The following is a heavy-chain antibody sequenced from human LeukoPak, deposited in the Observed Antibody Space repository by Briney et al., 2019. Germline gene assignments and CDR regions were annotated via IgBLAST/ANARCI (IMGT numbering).Heavy chain of an antibody. CDR1: GYTFTSYA. CDR2: INTNTGNP. V-gene: IGHV7-4-1*02. D-gene: IGHD2-15*01. Sequence: ASVKVSCKASGYTFTSYAMNWVRQAPGQGLEWMGWINTNTGNPTYAQSFTGRFVFSLDTSVSTAYLQISSLKTEDTAVYYCARDPCESGGSCYEGYFDYWGQGTLVTVSS. CDR3: ARDPCESGGSCYEGYFDY. J-gene: IGHJ4*02.